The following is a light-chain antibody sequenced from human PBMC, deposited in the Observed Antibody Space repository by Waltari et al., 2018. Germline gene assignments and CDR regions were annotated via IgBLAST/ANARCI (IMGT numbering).Light chain of an antibody. CDR3: QKRRNWPLT. Sequence: EIVLTQSPATLSLSPGERATLSCRPSQSVSYYLSWYQQRPGQAPRLLIYDTSHSATGIPDRFSGSGSETDFSLTICSLEPEDFAVYYCQKRRNWPLTFGGATKVAIK. V-gene: IGKV3-11*01. J-gene: IGKJ4*01. CDR1: QSVSYY. CDR2: DTS.